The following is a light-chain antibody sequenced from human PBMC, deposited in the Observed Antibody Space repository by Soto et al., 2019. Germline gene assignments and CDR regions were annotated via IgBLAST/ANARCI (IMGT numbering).Light chain of an antibody. CDR1: QNIRTY. J-gene: IGKJ3*01. V-gene: IGKV1-39*01. CDR3: QQNHTSPFT. Sequence: DIQMTQSPSSLSASVGDRVTITCRASQNIRTYLNWYRQKSGTAPTLLIYGASNLQSGVPARFGGSGSGTEFTLTINSLQPEDFATYFCQQNHTSPFTFGPGTKVDV. CDR2: GAS.